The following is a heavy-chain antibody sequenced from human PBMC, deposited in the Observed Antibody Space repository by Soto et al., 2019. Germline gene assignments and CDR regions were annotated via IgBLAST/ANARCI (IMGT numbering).Heavy chain of an antibody. CDR2: ISYDGSNK. V-gene: IGHV3-30-3*01. CDR1: GFTFSSYA. D-gene: IGHD2-2*01. CDR3: ARGGEYQLPYFDY. Sequence: LRLSCAASGFTFSSYAMHWVRQAPGKGLEWVAVISYDGSNKYYADSVKGRFTISRDNSKNTLYLQMNSLRAEDTAVYYCARGGEYQLPYFDYWGQGTLVTVSS. J-gene: IGHJ4*02.